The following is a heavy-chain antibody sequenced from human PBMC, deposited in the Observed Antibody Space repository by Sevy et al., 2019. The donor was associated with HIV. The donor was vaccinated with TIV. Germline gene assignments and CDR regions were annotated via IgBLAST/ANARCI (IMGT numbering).Heavy chain of an antibody. CDR1: GGSISSGSYY. CDR2: IYTSGST. V-gene: IGHV4-61*02. D-gene: IGHD1-26*01. J-gene: IGHJ6*03. Sequence: SETLSLTCTVSGGSISSGSYYWSWIRQPAGKGLEWIGRIYTSGSTNYNPSLKSRVTISVDTSKNQFSLKLSSVTAADTAVYYCARDSGGSGSYYGYYYYYYMDVWGKGTTVTVSS. CDR3: ARDSGGSGSYYGYYYYYYMDV.